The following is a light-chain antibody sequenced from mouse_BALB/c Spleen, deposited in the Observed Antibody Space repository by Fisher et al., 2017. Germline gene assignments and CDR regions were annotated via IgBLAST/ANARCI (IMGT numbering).Light chain of an antibody. CDR2: STS. J-gene: IGKJ1*01. CDR3: HQWSSYRT. Sequence: IVMTQSPAIMSASPGEKVTITCSASSSVSYMHWYQQKSGTSPKLLIYSTSNLASGVPSRFSGGGSGTFYSLTISSVEAEDAADYYCHQWSSYRTFGGGTKLEIK. CDR1: SSVSY. V-gene: IGKV4-80*01.